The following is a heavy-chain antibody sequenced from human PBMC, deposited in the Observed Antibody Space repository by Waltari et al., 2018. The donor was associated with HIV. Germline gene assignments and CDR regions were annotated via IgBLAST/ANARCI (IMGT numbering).Heavy chain of an antibody. Sequence: QDQLIQSGTEVKEPGASLRVSCRASGYTSLGYFIHWVRQAPGQGLEWMGDLNPRSGDTEYAQKFRGRVTLTGDTSVNTAYLDLKGLRFDDTATYFCHRPWDSDHWGSDLWGQGTLVIVS. CDR3: HRPWDSDHWGSDL. CDR2: LNPRSGDT. D-gene: IGHD3-16*01. V-gene: IGHV1-2*02. J-gene: IGHJ4*01. CDR1: GYTSLGYF.